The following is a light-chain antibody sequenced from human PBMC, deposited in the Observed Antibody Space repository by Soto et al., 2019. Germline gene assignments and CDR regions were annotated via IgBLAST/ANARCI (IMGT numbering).Light chain of an antibody. V-gene: IGLV2-14*01. J-gene: IGLJ2*01. CDR1: SSDVGGYNY. Sequence: QSALTQPASVSGSLGPSITISCTGTSSDVGGYNYVSWYQQHPGKAPKLMIYEVSYRPSGVSNRFSGSKSDNTASLTISGLQAEDEADYYCSSYTSSSTVVFGVGTNLTVL. CDR3: SSYTSSSTVV. CDR2: EVS.